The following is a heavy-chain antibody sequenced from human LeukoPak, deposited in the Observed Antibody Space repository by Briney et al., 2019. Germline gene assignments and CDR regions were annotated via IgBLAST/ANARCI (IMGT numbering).Heavy chain of an antibody. CDR3: ARVPESVGINYFDY. CDR1: GGSFSGYY. D-gene: IGHD1-26*01. Sequence: PWETLSLTCAVYGGSFSGYYWRWIRQPPGRGLEWLGEINHGGSTNRNSSLKSRVTISVNTSKNQFSLKVTSVIAADTAVYYCARVPESVGINYFDYWGQGILVTVSS. J-gene: IGHJ4*02. V-gene: IGHV4-34*01. CDR2: INHGGST.